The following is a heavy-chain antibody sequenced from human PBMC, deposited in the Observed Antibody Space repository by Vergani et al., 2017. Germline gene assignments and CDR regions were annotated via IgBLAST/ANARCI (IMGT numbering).Heavy chain of an antibody. CDR1: GYTFTGYY. CDR3: ARDSRYCSSTSCYVGRDWFDP. Sequence: QMQLVQSGAEVKKTGSSVKVSCKASGYTFTGYYMHWVRQAPGQGLEWMGIINPSGGSTSYAQKFQGRVTMTRDTSTSTVYMELSSLRSEDTAVYYCARDSRYCSSTSCYVGRDWFDPWGQGTLVTVSS. D-gene: IGHD2-2*01. V-gene: IGHV1-46*01. CDR2: INPSGGST. J-gene: IGHJ5*02.